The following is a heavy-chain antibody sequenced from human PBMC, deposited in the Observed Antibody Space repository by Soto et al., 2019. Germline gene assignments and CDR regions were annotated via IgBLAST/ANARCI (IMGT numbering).Heavy chain of an antibody. J-gene: IGHJ3*02. D-gene: IGHD5-12*01. CDR1: GFTFSSYW. V-gene: IGHV3-74*01. Sequence: PGGSLRLSCAASGFTFSSYWMHWVRQAPGKGLVWVSRISSDGSSTSYADSVKGRFTISRDNAKNTLYLQMNSLRAEDTAVYYCARVAPDAFDIWGQGTMVTVSS. CDR3: ARVAPDAFDI. CDR2: ISSDGSST.